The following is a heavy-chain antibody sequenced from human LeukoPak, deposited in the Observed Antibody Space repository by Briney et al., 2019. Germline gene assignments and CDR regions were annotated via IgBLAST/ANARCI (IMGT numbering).Heavy chain of an antibody. D-gene: IGHD3-16*01. CDR2: IFHRGST. J-gene: IGHJ4*02. V-gene: IGHV4-39*02. CDR1: GGSISTSHY. Sequence: SETLSLTCTVSGGSISTSHYWIWIRQPPGKGLEWIGSIFHRGSTYYNSSLKSRITLSVDTSKNHFSLKLSSVTAADTAVYYRARIPDFSGGGCHIENWGPGTRVNVFS. CDR3: ARIPDFSGGGCHIEN.